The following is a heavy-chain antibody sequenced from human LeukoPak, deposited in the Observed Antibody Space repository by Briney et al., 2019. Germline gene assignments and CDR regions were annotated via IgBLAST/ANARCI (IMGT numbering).Heavy chain of an antibody. CDR1: GLSFSAST. J-gene: IGHJ6*02. CDR2: ITGTTFYT. D-gene: IGHD4/OR15-4a*01. V-gene: IGHV3-21*06. Sequence: PGGSLRLSCAAPGLSFSASTMTWVRQAPGKGLEWVADITGTTFYTHYADSVKGRFTISRDNANYTLYLQMSSLRAEDTAIYYCAKYVANWNPGGMDVWGQGTTVTVSS. CDR3: AKYVANWNPGGMDV.